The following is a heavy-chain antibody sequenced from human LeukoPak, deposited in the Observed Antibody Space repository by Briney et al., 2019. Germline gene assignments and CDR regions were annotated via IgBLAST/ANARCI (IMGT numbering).Heavy chain of an antibody. Sequence: GASVKVSCKASGYTVTSYAMHWVRQAPGQRLEWMGWINAGNGNTKYSQKFQGRVTITRDTSASTAYMELSSLRSEDTAVYYCAREMYYYGSGPKIYYYYGMDVWGQGTTVTVSS. CDR1: GYTVTSYA. CDR3: AREMYYYGSGPKIYYYYGMDV. CDR2: INAGNGNT. D-gene: IGHD3-10*01. V-gene: IGHV1-3*01. J-gene: IGHJ6*02.